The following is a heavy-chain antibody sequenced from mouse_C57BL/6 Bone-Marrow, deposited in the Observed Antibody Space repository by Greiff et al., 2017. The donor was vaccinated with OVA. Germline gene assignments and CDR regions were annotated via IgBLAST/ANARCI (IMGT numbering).Heavy chain of an antibody. CDR3: PIYPAWFAY. J-gene: IGHJ3*01. D-gene: IGHD1-3*01. CDR1: GFTFSNYW. CDR2: ISLKSDNSAT. Sequence: EVLLVESGGGLVQPGGSMKLSCVASGFTFSNYWMNWVRQSPEKGLEWVAQISLKSDNSATHYAVSVKGRFTISRDDSKSSDYLQMNNVRAEGTGIYYCPIYPAWFAYWGQGTLVTVSA. V-gene: IGHV6-3*01.